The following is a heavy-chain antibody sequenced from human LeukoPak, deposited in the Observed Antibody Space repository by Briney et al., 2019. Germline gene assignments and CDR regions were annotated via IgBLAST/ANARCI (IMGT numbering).Heavy chain of an antibody. V-gene: IGHV3-48*01. D-gene: IGHD2-2*01. J-gene: IGHJ4*02. CDR3: ARDPWCSSTSCYDY. CDR1: GFTFSSYS. Sequence: PGGSLRLSCAASGFTFSSYSMNWVRQAPGKGLEWVSYISSSSSTIYYADSVKGRFTISRDNAKNSLYLQMNSLRAEDTAVYYCARDPWCSSTSCYDYWGQGTLVTVSS. CDR2: ISSSSSTI.